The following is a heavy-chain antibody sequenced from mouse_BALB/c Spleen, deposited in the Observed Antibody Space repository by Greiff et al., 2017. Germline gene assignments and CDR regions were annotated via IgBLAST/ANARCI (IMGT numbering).Heavy chain of an antibody. J-gene: IGHJ3*01. CDR1: GFTFSSYT. V-gene: IGHV5-12-2*01. Sequence: EVHLVESGGGLVQPGASLKLSCAASGFTFSSYTMSWVRQTPEKRLEWVAYISNGGGSTYYPDTVKGRFTISRDNATNTLYLQMSSLKSEDTAMYYCARHEEGKRRFAYWGQGTLVTVSA. CDR3: ARHEEGKRRFAY. CDR2: ISNGGGST.